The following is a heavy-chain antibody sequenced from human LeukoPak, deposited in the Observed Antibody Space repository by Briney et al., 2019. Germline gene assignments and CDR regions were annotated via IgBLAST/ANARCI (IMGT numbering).Heavy chain of an antibody. CDR2: VYYSGST. Sequence: PSETLSLTCSVSGGSMNNYYWSWIRQPPGKGLEWIGNVYYSGSTDSNPSLKSRVTMSVDTSKNQISMKLSSVTAADTAVYYCARGGTPITMIVVESNWFDPWGQGTLVTVSS. D-gene: IGHD3-22*01. CDR3: ARGGTPITMIVVESNWFDP. CDR1: GGSMNNYY. V-gene: IGHV4-59*01. J-gene: IGHJ5*02.